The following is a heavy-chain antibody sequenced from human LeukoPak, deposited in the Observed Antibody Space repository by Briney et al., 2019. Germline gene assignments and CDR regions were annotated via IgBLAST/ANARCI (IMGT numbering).Heavy chain of an antibody. V-gene: IGHV4-59*01. CDR2: IYYIENT. J-gene: IGHJ3*02. D-gene: IGHD2-15*01. CDR1: GGSISTYY. Sequence: PSETLSLTCTVSGGSISTYYWSWLRQPPGKGLEWIGHIYYIENTKYNPSLRSRVTISVETSRNQFSLKVSSVTAADAALYYCARGLRIDAFDIWGQGTIVTVSS. CDR3: ARGLRIDAFDI.